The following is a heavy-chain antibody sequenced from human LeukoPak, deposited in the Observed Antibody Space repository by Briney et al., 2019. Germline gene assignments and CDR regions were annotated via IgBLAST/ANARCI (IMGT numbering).Heavy chain of an antibody. J-gene: IGHJ4*02. V-gene: IGHV3-23*01. Sequence: RRSLRLSCAAAGFTFSSYGMTWVRQAPGQGLGWVSSISRSGDSTYYADAVKGRFTISRDNSKNTLSLQMNSLRAEDTAVYFCAGPSSGYFDTWGQGTLVTVS. CDR1: GFTFSSYG. D-gene: IGHD3-22*01. CDR2: ISRSGDST. CDR3: AGPSSGYFDT.